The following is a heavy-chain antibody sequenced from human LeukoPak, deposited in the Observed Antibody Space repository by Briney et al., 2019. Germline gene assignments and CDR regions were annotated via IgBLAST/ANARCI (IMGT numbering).Heavy chain of an antibody. CDR3: ARNPYYSNYVSSYYYYGMDV. J-gene: IGHJ6*02. Sequence: GGSLRLSCAASGFTFSDYTMNWVRQAPGKGLEWVSSISTSSSFIYYADSVKGRFTISRDNAKNSLYLQMNSLRAEDTAVYYCARNPYYSNYVSSYYYYGMDVWGQGTTVTVSS. CDR1: GFTFSDYT. V-gene: IGHV3-21*04. D-gene: IGHD4-4*01. CDR2: ISTSSSFI.